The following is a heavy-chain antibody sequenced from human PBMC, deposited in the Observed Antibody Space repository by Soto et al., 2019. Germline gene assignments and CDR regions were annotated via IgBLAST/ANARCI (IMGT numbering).Heavy chain of an antibody. CDR2: INPSGGST. D-gene: IGHD3-9*01. CDR1: GYTFTSYY. V-gene: IGHV1-46*01. J-gene: IGHJ6*02. CDR3: ARGEGWLNYYYGMDV. Sequence: GASVKVSCKASGYTFTSYYMHWVRQAPGQGLEWMGIINPSGGSTSYAQKFQGRVTITRDTSTSTAYMELSSLRSDDTAVYYCARGEGWLNYYYGMDVWGQGTMVTVSS.